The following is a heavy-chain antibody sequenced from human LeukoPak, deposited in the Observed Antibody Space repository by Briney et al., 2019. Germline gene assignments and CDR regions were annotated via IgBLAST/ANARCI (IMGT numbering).Heavy chain of an antibody. J-gene: IGHJ4*02. CDR1: GYTFTGYY. V-gene: IGHV1-8*03. CDR3: ARRLDY. CDR2: MTPNSGHT. Sequence: ASVKVSCKASGYTFTGYYMHWVRQAPGQGLEWMGWMTPNSGHTGYAQKFQGRVTITRNTSISTAYMELSGLRSEDTAVYYCARRLDYWGQGTLVTVSS.